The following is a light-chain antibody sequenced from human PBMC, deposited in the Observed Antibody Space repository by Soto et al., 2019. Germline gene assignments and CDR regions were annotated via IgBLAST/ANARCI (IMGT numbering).Light chain of an antibody. Sequence: EIVLTQSPGTLSLSPGERATLSCRASQSVSSSYLAWYQQKPGQAPRLLIYGASSRATGIPDTFSGSGSGTDFTFTISRLEPEDFAVYYCQQYGSSPFTFGPGTKVNIK. CDR1: QSVSSSY. V-gene: IGKV3-20*01. J-gene: IGKJ3*01. CDR3: QQYGSSPFT. CDR2: GAS.